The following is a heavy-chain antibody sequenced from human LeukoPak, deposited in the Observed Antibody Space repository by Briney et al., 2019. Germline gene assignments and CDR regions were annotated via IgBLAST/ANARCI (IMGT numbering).Heavy chain of an antibody. Sequence: PGGSLRLSCAASGFTFNSYAMTWVRQAPGKGLEWVSAISGGGVNTYYADSVKGRFTISRDNSKNMLYLQMNSLRAEDTAVYYCARCTVTTPEQARYYGMDVWGQGTTVTVSS. J-gene: IGHJ6*02. CDR3: ARCTVTTPEQARYYGMDV. CDR1: GFTFNSYA. D-gene: IGHD4-17*01. CDR2: ISGGGVNT. V-gene: IGHV3-23*01.